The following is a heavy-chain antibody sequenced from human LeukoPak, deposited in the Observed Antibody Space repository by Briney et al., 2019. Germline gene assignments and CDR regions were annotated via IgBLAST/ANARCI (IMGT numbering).Heavy chain of an antibody. CDR1: GFTFSSYS. CDR2: ISSSSSYI. D-gene: IGHD5-12*01. Sequence: PGGSLRLSCAASGFTFSSYSMNWVRQAPGKGLEWVSSISSSSSYIYYADSVKGRFTISRDNAKNSLYLQMNSLRAEDTAVYYCARDIVATKIGVTAGDYWGQGTLVTVSS. CDR3: ARDIVATKIGVTAGDY. V-gene: IGHV3-21*01. J-gene: IGHJ4*02.